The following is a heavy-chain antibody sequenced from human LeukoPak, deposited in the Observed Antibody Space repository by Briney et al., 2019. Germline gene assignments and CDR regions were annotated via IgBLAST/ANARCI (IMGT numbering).Heavy chain of an antibody. CDR1: GYTFTSYD. Sequence: ASVKVSCKASGYTFTSYDINWVRQATGQGLEWMGWMNPNSGNTGYAQKFQGRVTMTRNTSISTAYMELSSLRSEDTAVYYCAKDWHYDSSGYLADDAFDIWGQGTMVTVSS. D-gene: IGHD3-22*01. CDR3: AKDWHYDSSGYLADDAFDI. CDR2: MNPNSGNT. J-gene: IGHJ3*02. V-gene: IGHV1-8*01.